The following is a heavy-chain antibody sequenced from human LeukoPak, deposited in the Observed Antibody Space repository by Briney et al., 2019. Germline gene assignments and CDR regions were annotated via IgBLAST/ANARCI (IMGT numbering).Heavy chain of an antibody. CDR3: ARRSDSNWFDP. J-gene: IGHJ5*02. CDR2: IYHSGST. CDR1: GGSISSSNW. V-gene: IGHV4-4*02. Sequence: SETLSLTCAVSGGSISSSNWWSWVRQPPGKGLEWIGEIYHSGSTNYNPSLKSRVTISVDTSKNQFSLKLSSVTAADTAVYYCARRSDSNWFDPWGQGTLVTVSS. D-gene: IGHD2-21*01.